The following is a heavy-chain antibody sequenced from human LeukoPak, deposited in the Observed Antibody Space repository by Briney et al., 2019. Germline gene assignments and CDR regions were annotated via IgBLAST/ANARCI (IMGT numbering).Heavy chain of an antibody. CDR1: GYTFTSYG. Sequence: VASVKVSCKASGYTFTSYGISWVRQAPGQGLEWMGRINPNSGGTNYAQKFQGRVTMTRDTSISTAYMELSRLRSDDTAVYYCARDWYYDSSGMRAFDIWGQGTMVTVSS. J-gene: IGHJ3*02. CDR2: INPNSGGT. CDR3: ARDWYYDSSGMRAFDI. D-gene: IGHD3-22*01. V-gene: IGHV1-2*06.